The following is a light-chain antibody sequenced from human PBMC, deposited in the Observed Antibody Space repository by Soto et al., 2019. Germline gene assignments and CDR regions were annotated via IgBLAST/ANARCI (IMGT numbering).Light chain of an antibody. Sequence: DIQMTQSPSTLSASVGDRVTITCRACQSISSWLAWYQQKPGTAPKLLIYRASSLETGVPSRFSGSGSGAEFTLTISSLQPDDFATYYCQHYETYSCTFGPGTELDIK. J-gene: IGKJ3*01. CDR2: RAS. CDR3: QHYETYSCT. CDR1: QSISSW. V-gene: IGKV1-5*03.